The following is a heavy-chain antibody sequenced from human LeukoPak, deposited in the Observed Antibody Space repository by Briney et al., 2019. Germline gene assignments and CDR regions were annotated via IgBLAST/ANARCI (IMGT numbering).Heavy chain of an antibody. D-gene: IGHD3-9*01. V-gene: IGHV3-23*01. CDR2: IGASGGST. CDR3: AKAEGYDILTGLDY. Sequence: GGSLRLSCATSGFTFSSYAMSWVRQAPGKGVEWLSGIGASGGSTYYADSVKGRFTISRDNSKNTLYLQMNSLRTEDTAVYYCAKAEGYDILTGLDYWGQGTLVTVSS. CDR1: GFTFSSYA. J-gene: IGHJ4*02.